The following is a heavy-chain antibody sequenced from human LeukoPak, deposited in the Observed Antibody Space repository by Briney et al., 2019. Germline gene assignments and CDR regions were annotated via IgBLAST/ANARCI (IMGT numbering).Heavy chain of an antibody. D-gene: IGHD2-2*01. V-gene: IGHV1-69*13. CDR2: IIPIFGTA. CDR1: GGTFSSYA. J-gene: IGHJ5*02. CDR3: ARVSRRYCSSTSCWFDP. Sequence: ASVKDSCTASGGTFSSYAISWVRQAPGQGLEWMGGIIPIFGTANYAQKFQGRVTITADESTSTAYMELSSLRSEDTAVYYCARVSRRYCSSTSCWFDPWGQGTLVTVSS.